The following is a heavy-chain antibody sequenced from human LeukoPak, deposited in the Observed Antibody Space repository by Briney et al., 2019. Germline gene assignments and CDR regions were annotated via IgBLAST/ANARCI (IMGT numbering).Heavy chain of an antibody. CDR1: GFTFSRYA. V-gene: IGHV3-30*04. CDR3: ARDVRGGTNEEADY. D-gene: IGHD1-26*01. J-gene: IGHJ4*02. Sequence: PGTSLRLSCAASGFTFSRYAMYWVRQAPGKGLEWVAVKSYDGSVEYYADSVKGRFTISRDNSKNTLYLQMNALRTEDTAVYYCARDVRGGTNEEADYWGQGTLVTVSS. CDR2: KSYDGSVE.